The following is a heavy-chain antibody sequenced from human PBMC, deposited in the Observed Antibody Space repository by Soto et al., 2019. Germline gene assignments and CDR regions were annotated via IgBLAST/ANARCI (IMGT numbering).Heavy chain of an antibody. J-gene: IGHJ4*02. CDR1: GYTFSNYG. Sequence: QVQLVQSGGDVKKPGASVKVSCKTSGYTFSNYGISWVRQAPGQGLEWLGWISAYSGDTDYAQNLQGRVTMTTDTSTNTAYMELRSLRSDHMAVYYCARAQPVCSSFSCYHVGGDYWGQGTLVTVSS. D-gene: IGHD2-2*01. CDR2: ISAYSGDT. V-gene: IGHV1-18*03. CDR3: ARAQPVCSSFSCYHVGGDY.